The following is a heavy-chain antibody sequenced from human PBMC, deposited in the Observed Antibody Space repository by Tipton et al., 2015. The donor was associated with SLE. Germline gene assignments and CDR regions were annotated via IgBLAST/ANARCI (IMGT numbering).Heavy chain of an antibody. J-gene: IGHJ6*03. Sequence: QLVQSGAEVKKAGESLKISCRGSGYTFTDSWIAWVRQMPGKGLEWVAKIKEDGSEKSYVDSVKGRFTISRDNAKKSLFLHMNSLRADDTAVYYCAREVPTWSGYPPRYYYFFMDVWGRGTTVTVSS. CDR2: IKEDGSEK. D-gene: IGHD3-3*01. CDR1: GYTFTDSW. V-gene: IGHV3-7*01. CDR3: AREVPTWSGYPPRYYYFFMDV.